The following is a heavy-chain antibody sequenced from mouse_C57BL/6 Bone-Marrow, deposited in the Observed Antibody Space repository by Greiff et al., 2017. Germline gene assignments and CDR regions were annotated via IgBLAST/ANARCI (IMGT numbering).Heavy chain of an antibody. CDR3: ARQSIYYDYDGRGYYFDY. Sequence: QVQLQQSGAELMKPGASVKLSCKATGYTFTGYWIEWVKQRPGHGLEWIGEILPGSGSTNYNEKFKGKATFTADTSSNTAYMQLSSLTTEDSAIYYCARQSIYYDYDGRGYYFDYWGQGTTLTVSS. CDR1: GYTFTGYW. V-gene: IGHV1-9*01. D-gene: IGHD2-4*01. CDR2: ILPGSGST. J-gene: IGHJ2*01.